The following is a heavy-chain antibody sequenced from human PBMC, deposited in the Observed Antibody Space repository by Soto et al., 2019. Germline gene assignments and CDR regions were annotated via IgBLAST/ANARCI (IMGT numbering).Heavy chain of an antibody. CDR3: ASSPRELHEHFDY. CDR1: GGSISSGGYY. D-gene: IGHD1-7*01. Sequence: SETLSLTCTVSGGSISSGGYYWSWIRQHPGKGLEWIGYIYYSGSTYYNPSLKSRVTISVDTSKNQFSLKLSSVTAADTAVYYCASSPRELHEHFDYWGQGTLVTVSS. J-gene: IGHJ4*02. V-gene: IGHV4-31*03. CDR2: IYYSGST.